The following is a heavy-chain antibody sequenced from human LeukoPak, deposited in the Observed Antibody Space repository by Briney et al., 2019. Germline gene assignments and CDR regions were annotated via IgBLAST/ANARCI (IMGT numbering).Heavy chain of an antibody. CDR3: ATEPRRWVVPPWFDP. V-gene: IGHV1-24*01. CDR2: FDPEDGET. D-gene: IGHD4-23*01. Sequence: ASVTVSCEVSGYTLTELSMHWVRQAPGKGLEWMGGFDPEDGETIYAQKFQGRVTMTEDTSTDTAYMELSSLRSEDTAVYYCATEPRRWVVPPWFDPWGQGTLVTVSS. CDR1: GYTLTELS. J-gene: IGHJ5*02.